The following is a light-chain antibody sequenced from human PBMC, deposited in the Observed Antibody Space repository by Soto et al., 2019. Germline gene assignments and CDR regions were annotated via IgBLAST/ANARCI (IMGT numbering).Light chain of an antibody. CDR3: QQYNNWPLSIT. CDR2: GAS. J-gene: IGKJ5*01. V-gene: IGKV3-15*01. CDR1: QSISNN. Sequence: IVMTQSPATLSLSPGEKATLSCRAIQSISNNFAWFQQKPGQVPRLLIYGASNRATGVSARFSGSGSGTEFTLTISSLQSEDFAVYYCQQYNNWPLSITFGQGTRLEIK.